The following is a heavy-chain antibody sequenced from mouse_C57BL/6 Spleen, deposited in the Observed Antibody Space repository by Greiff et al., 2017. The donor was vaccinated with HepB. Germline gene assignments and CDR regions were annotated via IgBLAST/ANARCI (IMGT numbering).Heavy chain of an antibody. V-gene: IGHV14-2*01. Sequence: EVQLQQSGAELVKPGASVKLSCTASGFNIKDYYMHWVKQRTEQGLEWIGRIDPEDGETKYAPKFQGKATITADTSSNTAYLQLSSLTSEDTAVYYCARGITTVVATRDGYWYFDVWGTGTTVTVSS. D-gene: IGHD1-1*01. CDR3: ARGITTVVATRDGYWYFDV. J-gene: IGHJ1*03. CDR1: GFNIKDYY. CDR2: IDPEDGET.